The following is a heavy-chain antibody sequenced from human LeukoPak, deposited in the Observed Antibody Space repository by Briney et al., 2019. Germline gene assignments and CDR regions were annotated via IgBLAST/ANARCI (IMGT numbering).Heavy chain of an antibody. CDR2: IYYSGST. D-gene: IGHD3-22*01. V-gene: IGHV4-59*01. CDR3: ARDYYDSSGYLSGYFDL. CDR1: GGSISSYY. J-gene: IGHJ2*01. Sequence: SETLSLTCTVSGGSISSYYWSWIRQPPGKGLERIGYIYYSGSTNYNPSLKSRVTISVDTSKNQFSLKLSSVTAADTAVYYCARDYYDSSGYLSGYFDLWGRGTLVTVSS.